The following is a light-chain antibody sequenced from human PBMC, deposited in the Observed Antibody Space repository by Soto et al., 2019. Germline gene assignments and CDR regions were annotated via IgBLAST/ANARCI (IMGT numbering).Light chain of an antibody. Sequence: DIVTTQSRATLSVSPGGRATLSCRASQSISDTLAWYQQKPGQAPRLLIHGASTRAPGFPARFSGSGSGTDFTLTISSLQSEDFAVYYCQQYNNWPWTFGQGTKVDIK. J-gene: IGKJ1*01. CDR3: QQYNNWPWT. V-gene: IGKV3-15*01. CDR2: GAS. CDR1: QSISDT.